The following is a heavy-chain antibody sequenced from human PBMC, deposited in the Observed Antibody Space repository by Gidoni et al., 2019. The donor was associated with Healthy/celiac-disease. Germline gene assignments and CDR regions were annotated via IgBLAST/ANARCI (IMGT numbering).Heavy chain of an antibody. J-gene: IGHJ3*02. D-gene: IGHD2-21*02. V-gene: IGHV4-31*03. CDR3: ARAVAYCGGDCFPHDAFDI. CDR2: IYYSGST. Sequence: QVQLQESGPGLVKPSQTLSLTCTVSGGSISSGGYYWSWIRQHPGKGLEWIGYIYYSGSTYYHPSLKSRVTISVDTSKNQFSLKLSSVTAADTAVYYCARAVAYCGGDCFPHDAFDIWGQGTMVTVSS. CDR1: GGSISSGGYY.